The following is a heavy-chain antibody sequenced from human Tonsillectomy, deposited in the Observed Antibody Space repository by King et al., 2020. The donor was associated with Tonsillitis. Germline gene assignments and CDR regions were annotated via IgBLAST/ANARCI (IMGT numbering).Heavy chain of an antibody. V-gene: IGHV3-11*01. CDR2: ISSSGSTI. D-gene: IGHD3-10*01. CDR1: GFTFSDYY. Sequence: VQLVESGGGLVKPGGSLRLSCAASGFTFSDYYMSWIRQAPGKGLEWVSYISSSGSTIYYADSVKGRFTISRDNAKNSLYLQMNSLRAEDTAVYYCARDAGGSVTTYYYYYYGMDVWGQGPTVTVSS. CDR3: ARDAGGSVTTYYYYYYGMDV. J-gene: IGHJ6*02.